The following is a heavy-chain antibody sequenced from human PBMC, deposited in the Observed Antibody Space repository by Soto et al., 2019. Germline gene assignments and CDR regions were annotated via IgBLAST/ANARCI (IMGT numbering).Heavy chain of an antibody. CDR3: ARDGAMTGVFDY. J-gene: IGHJ4*02. D-gene: IGHD3-9*01. V-gene: IGHV3-48*02. CDR2: ISITSTTI. Sequence: EVQLVESGGVLVQPGRSLRLSCEASGFTFNTFGMNWVRQAPGKGLEWISYISITSTTIHYADSVKGRFAISRDNAKNSLYLQMDSLRDEDTAVYYCARDGAMTGVFDYWGPGTLVSVSS. CDR1: GFTFNTFG.